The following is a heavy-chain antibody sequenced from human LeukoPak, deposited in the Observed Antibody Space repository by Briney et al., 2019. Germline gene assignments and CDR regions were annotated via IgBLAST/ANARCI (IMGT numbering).Heavy chain of an antibody. CDR2: IYYSGST. CDR3: ARGEDFVPLFDY. CDR1: GGSISSSSYY. D-gene: IGHD2-8*01. J-gene: IGHJ4*02. V-gene: IGHV4-39*07. Sequence: SETLSLTCTVSGGSISSSSYYWGWIRQPPGKGLEWIGSIYYSGSTYYNPSLKSRVTISVDTSKNQFSLKLSSVTAADTAVYYCARGEDFVPLFDYWGQGALVTVSS.